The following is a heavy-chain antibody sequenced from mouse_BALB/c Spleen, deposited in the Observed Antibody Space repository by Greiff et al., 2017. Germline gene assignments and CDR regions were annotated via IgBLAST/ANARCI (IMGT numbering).Heavy chain of an antibody. D-gene: IGHD2-4*01. CDR3: ARTPYDYDGDYYAMDY. CDR1: GYSITSDYA. Sequence: EVKLVESGPGLVKPSQSLSLTCTVTGYSITSDYAWNWIRQFPGNKLEWMGYISYSGSTSYNPSLKSRISITRDTSKNQFFLQLNSVTTEDTATYYCARTPYDYDGDYYAMDYWGQGTSVTVSS. J-gene: IGHJ4*01. CDR2: ISYSGST. V-gene: IGHV3-2*02.